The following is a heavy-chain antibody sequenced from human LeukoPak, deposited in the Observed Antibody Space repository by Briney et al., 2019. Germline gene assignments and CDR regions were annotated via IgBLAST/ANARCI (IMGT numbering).Heavy chain of an antibody. D-gene: IGHD2-15*01. J-gene: IGHJ4*02. CDR1: GFTFSSYA. Sequence: GGSLRLSCAASGFTFSSYAMHWVRQAPGKGLEWVAVISYDGSNKYYADSVKGRFTISRDNSKNTLYLQMNSLRAEDTAVYYCARELGYCSGGSCYSDYFDYWGQGTLVTVSS. CDR2: ISYDGSNK. V-gene: IGHV3-30*04. CDR3: ARELGYCSGGSCYSDYFDY.